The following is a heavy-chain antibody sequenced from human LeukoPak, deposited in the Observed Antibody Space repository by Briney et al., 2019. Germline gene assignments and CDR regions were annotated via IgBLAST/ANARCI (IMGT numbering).Heavy chain of an antibody. Sequence: SETLSLTCAVYGGSFSGYYWSWIRQPPGKWLEWIGEINHSGSTNYNPSLKSRVTISVDTSKNQFSLKLSSVTAADTAVYYSARDRRLPAAEYYFDYWGQGTLVTVSS. J-gene: IGHJ4*02. CDR3: ARDRRLPAAEYYFDY. V-gene: IGHV4-34*01. D-gene: IGHD2-2*01. CDR2: INHSGST. CDR1: GGSFSGYY.